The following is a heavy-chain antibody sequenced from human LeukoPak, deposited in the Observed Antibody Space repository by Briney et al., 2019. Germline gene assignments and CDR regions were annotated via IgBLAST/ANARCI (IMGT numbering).Heavy chain of an antibody. CDR1: GGSISSGGYY. J-gene: IGHJ4*02. Sequence: PSQTLSLTCTVSGGSISSGGYYWNWIRQPPGKGLEWIGYIYHSGSTYYNPSLKSRVTISVDRSKNQFSLKLSSVTAADTAVYYCARSYSYGYRRFDYWGQGTLVTVSS. CDR2: IYHSGST. CDR3: ARSYSYGYRRFDY. V-gene: IGHV4-30-2*01. D-gene: IGHD5-18*01.